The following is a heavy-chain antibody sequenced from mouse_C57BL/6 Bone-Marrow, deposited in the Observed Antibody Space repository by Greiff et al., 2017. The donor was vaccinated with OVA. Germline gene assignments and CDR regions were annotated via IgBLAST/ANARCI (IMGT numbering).Heavy chain of an antibody. D-gene: IGHD2-4*01. CDR3: ARGIYYDYDEDYFDY. Sequence: VQLQQPGAELVRPGSSVKLSCKASGYTFTSYWMDWVKQRPGQGLEWIGNIYPSDSETHYNQKFKDKATLTVDKSSSTAYMQLSSLTSEDSAVYYCARGIYYDYDEDYFDYWGQGTTLTVSS. CDR2: IYPSDSET. J-gene: IGHJ2*01. V-gene: IGHV1-61*01. CDR1: GYTFTSYW.